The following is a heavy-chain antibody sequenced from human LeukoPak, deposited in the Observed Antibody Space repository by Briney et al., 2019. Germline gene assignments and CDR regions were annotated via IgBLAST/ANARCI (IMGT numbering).Heavy chain of an antibody. J-gene: IGHJ4*02. D-gene: IGHD6-13*01. CDR1: GGSISSGGYY. V-gene: IGHV4-31*03. CDR2: IYYSGST. CDR3: ARVQQLVPFDY. Sequence: SETLYLTCTVSGGSISSGGYYWSWIRQHPGKGLEWIGYIYYSGSTYYNPSLKSRVTISVDTSKNQFSLKLSSVTAADTAVYYCARVQQLVPFDYWGQGTLVTVSS.